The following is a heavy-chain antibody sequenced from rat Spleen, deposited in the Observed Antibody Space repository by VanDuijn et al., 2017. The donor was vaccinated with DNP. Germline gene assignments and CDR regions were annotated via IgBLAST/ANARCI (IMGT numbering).Heavy chain of an antibody. CDR3: VRVNSGFLYYALDA. V-gene: IGHV5-25*01. CDR1: GFTFSNYY. CDR2: ISTVGDNG. D-gene: IGHD4-4*01. Sequence: EVQLVESGGGLVQPGRSMKLSCAASGFTFSNYYMAWVRQAPTKGLEWVAAISTVGDNGVYRDSVKGRFTISRDNAKNTQYLQMDSLRSEDTATYYCVRVNSGFLYYALDAWGQGTSVTVSS. J-gene: IGHJ4*01.